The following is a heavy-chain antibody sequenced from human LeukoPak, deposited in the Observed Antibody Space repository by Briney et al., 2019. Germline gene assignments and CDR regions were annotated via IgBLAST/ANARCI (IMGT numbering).Heavy chain of an antibody. V-gene: IGHV4-59*01. CDR3: ARGYDFWSGYYYYYMDV. CDR1: GGSISSYY. CDR2: IYYSGST. D-gene: IGHD3-3*01. J-gene: IGHJ6*03. Sequence: SETLSLTCTVSGGSISSYYWSWIRQPPGKGLEWIGYIYYSGSTNYNPSLKSRVTISVDTSKNQFSLKLSSVTAADTAVYYCARGYDFWSGYYYYYMDVWGKGTTVTVSS.